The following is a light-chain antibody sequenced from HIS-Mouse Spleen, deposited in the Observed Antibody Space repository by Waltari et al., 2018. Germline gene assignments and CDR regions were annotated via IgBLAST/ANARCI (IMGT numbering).Light chain of an antibody. Sequence: SSELTQDPAVFVALGQTVRITCQGDSLRSYYASWYQQKPGQAHALVIYGKNNRPSGIPDRFSGSSSGNTASLTITVAQAEDEADYYCNSRDSSGNHVVFGGGTKLTVL. CDR3: NSRDSSGNHVV. J-gene: IGLJ2*01. V-gene: IGLV3-19*01. CDR2: GKN. CDR1: SLRSYY.